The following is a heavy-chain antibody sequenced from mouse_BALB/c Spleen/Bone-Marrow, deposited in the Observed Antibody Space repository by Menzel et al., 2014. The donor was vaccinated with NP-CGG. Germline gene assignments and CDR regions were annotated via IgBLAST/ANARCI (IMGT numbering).Heavy chain of an antibody. J-gene: IGHJ3*01. CDR3: VRQGYYGYCAY. CDR1: GFDFSRYW. D-gene: IGHD1-2*01. CDR2: INPDSSTI. V-gene: IGHV4-1*02. Sequence: EVKLMESGGGLVQPGGSLKLSCAASGFDFSRYWMSWVRQAPGKGLEWIGEINPDSSTINYTPSLKDKFIISRDNAKNTLYLQMSKVRSEDTALYYCVRQGYYGYCAYWGQGTLVTVSA.